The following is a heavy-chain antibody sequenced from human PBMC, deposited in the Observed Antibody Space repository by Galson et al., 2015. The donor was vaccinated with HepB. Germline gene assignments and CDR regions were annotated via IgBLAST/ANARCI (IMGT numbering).Heavy chain of an antibody. D-gene: IGHD2-2*01. CDR3: ARFEHCSSTSCYGLGSPPPAEYFQH. V-gene: IGHV1-69*04. Sequence: SVKVSCKASGGTFSSYAISWVRQAPGQGLEWMGRIIPILGIANYAQKFQGRVTITADKSTSTAYMELSSLRSEDTAVYYCARFEHCSSTSCYGLGSPPPAEYFQHWGQGTLVTVSS. CDR2: IIPILGIA. CDR1: GGTFSSYA. J-gene: IGHJ1*01.